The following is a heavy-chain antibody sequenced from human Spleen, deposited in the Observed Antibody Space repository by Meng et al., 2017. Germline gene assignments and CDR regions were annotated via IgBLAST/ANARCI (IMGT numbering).Heavy chain of an antibody. J-gene: IGHJ4*02. D-gene: IGHD5-18*01. CDR3: ARGYNYNY. CDR2: TYYRSKWYN. V-gene: IGHV6-1*01. CDR1: GDRVSSNSAA. Sequence: QLQLQQPGPGLGKPSQTLSTTRATSGDRVSSNSAAWNWFRQSPSRGLEWLGRTYYRSKWYNDYAVSVKGRITITPDTSKNQFSLQLNSVTPEDTAVYYCARGYNYNYWGQGTLVTVSS.